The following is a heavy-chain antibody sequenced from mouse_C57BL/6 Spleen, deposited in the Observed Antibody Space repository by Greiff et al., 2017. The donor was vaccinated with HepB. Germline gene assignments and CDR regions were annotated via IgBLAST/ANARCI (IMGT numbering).Heavy chain of an antibody. V-gene: IGHV1-59*01. CDR3: ARGGSPDY. D-gene: IGHD1-1*02. CDR1: GYTFTSYW. J-gene: IGHJ2*01. Sequence: VQLQQPGAELVRPGTSVKLSCKASGYTFTSYWMHWVKQRPGQGLEWIGVIDPSDSYTNYNQKFKGKATLTVDTSSSTAYMQLSSLTSEDSAVYYCARGGSPDYRGQGTTLTVSS. CDR2: IDPSDSYT.